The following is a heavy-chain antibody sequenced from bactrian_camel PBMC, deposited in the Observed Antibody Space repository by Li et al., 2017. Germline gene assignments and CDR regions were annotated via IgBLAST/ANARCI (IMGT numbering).Heavy chain of an antibody. V-gene: IGHV3-3*01. CDR2: IRRSGGET. CDR3: AADRDVNVPPPLVLDSRRYNY. Sequence: HVQLVESGGGSVQTGGSLRLSCVVSGHSRGSNCVGWYRLPPGRAPAEREGIAAIRRSGGETWYAGSVKGRFAIARDGAKNTLYLQMNSLQPEDTAMYYCAADRDVNVPPPLVLDSRRYNYWGQGTQVTVS. J-gene: IGHJ4*01. CDR1: GHSRGSNC.